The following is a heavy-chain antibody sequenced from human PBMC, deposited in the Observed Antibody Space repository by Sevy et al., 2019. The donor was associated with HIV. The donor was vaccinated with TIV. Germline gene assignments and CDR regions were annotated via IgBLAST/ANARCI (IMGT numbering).Heavy chain of an antibody. CDR2: IKQDGSEK. J-gene: IGHJ4*02. V-gene: IGHV3-7*01. CDR1: GFTFSRYW. CDR3: ASRPSDVQHLGVFDY. D-gene: IGHD3-16*01. Sequence: GGSLRLSCVGSGFTFSRYWMSWVRQAPGKGLEWVANIKQDGSEKYYVDSVKGRFTISRDNAKNSVYLEMNSLRAEDTAVYYCASRPSDVQHLGVFDYWGQGTLVTVSS.